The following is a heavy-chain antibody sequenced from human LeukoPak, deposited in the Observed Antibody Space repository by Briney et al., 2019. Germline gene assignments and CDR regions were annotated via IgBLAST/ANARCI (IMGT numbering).Heavy chain of an antibody. CDR1: GFTFDDYA. Sequence: SGGSLRLSCAASGFTFDDYAMHWVRQAPGKGLEWVSGISWNSGSIGYADSVKGRFTISRDNAKNTLYLQMNSLRAEDTAVYYCARDTSYSNYGHYYMDVWGKGTTVTISS. V-gene: IGHV3-9*01. J-gene: IGHJ6*03. D-gene: IGHD3-10*01. CDR2: ISWNSGSI. CDR3: ARDTSYSNYGHYYMDV.